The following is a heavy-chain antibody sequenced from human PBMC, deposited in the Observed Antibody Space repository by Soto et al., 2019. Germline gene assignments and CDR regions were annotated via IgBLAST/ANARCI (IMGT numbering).Heavy chain of an antibody. CDR1: GGSISSGGYY. CDR3: ARVRAYYYDSSGYYYFDY. Sequence: TSETLSLTCTVSGGSISSGGYYWSWIRQHPGKGLEWIGYIYYSGSTYYNPSLKSRVTISVDTSKNQFSLKLSSVTAADTAVYYCARVRAYYYDSSGYYYFDYWGQGTLVTVSS. J-gene: IGHJ4*02. D-gene: IGHD3-22*01. CDR2: IYYSGST. V-gene: IGHV4-31*03.